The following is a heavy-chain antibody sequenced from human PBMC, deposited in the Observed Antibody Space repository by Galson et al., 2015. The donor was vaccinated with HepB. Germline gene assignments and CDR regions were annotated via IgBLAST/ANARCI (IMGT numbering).Heavy chain of an antibody. V-gene: IGHV3-30*18. CDR3: AKDGGYCSSTSCPIYYYYGMDV. J-gene: IGHJ6*02. CDR2: ISYDGSNK. D-gene: IGHD2-2*01. CDR1: GFTFSSYG. Sequence: SLRLSCAASGFTFSSYGMHWVRQAPGKGLEWVAVISYDGSNKYYADSVKGRFTISRDNSKNTLYLQMNSLRAEDTAVYYCAKDGGYCSSTSCPIYYYYGMDVWGQGTTVTVSS.